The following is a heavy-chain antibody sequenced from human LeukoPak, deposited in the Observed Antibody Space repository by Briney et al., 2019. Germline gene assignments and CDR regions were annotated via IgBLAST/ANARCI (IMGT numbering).Heavy chain of an antibody. D-gene: IGHD5-18*01. V-gene: IGHV5-51*01. CDR3: ARPREEGTAMGLRAFDI. Sequence: GEPLKISCKGSGYSFTTYWIGWVRQMPGKGLEWMGIIYPGDSDTRYSPSFQGQVTISADKSISTAYLQWSSLEASDTAMYYCARPREEGTAMGLRAFDIWGQGTMVTVSS. CDR1: GYSFTTYW. CDR2: IYPGDSDT. J-gene: IGHJ3*02.